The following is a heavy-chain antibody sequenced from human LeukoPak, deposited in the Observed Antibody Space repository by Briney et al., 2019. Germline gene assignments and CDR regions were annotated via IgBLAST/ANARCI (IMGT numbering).Heavy chain of an antibody. Sequence: ASVKVSCKASGYTFTSYDINWVRQATGQGLEWMGWMNPNSGNTGYAQKFQGRVTMTRNTSISTAYMELSSLRSEDTAVYYCARSRILSSIAVPGASCFDPWGQGTLVTVSS. CDR3: ARSRILSSIAVPGASCFDP. D-gene: IGHD6-19*01. CDR1: GYTFTSYD. V-gene: IGHV1-8*01. J-gene: IGHJ5*02. CDR2: MNPNSGNT.